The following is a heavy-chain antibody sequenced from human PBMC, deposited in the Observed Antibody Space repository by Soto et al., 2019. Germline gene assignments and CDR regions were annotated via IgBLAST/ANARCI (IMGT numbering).Heavy chain of an antibody. Sequence: NPSETLSLTCTVSGGSVSSGDYFWSWIRQPPGKGLEWIGYIYDSGSSYYNPSLKSRVTMSVDTSKNQFSLKLRSVTAADTAMYYCAREKGYISGPKNFDPWGQGTLVTVSS. J-gene: IGHJ5*02. D-gene: IGHD5-12*01. V-gene: IGHV4-30-4*01. CDR2: IYDSGSS. CDR1: GGSVSSGDYF. CDR3: AREKGYISGPKNFDP.